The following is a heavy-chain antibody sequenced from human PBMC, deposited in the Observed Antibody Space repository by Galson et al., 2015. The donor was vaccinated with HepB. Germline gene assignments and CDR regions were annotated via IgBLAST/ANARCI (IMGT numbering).Heavy chain of an antibody. CDR2: ISAYNGNT. CDR3: ARVDSIAGGDAFDI. CDR1: GYTFTSYG. J-gene: IGHJ3*02. D-gene: IGHD2-15*01. V-gene: IGHV1-18*01. Sequence: SVKVSCKASGYTFTSYGISWVRQAPGQGLEWMGWISAYNGNTNYAQKLQGRVTMTTDTSTSTTYMELRSLRSDDTAVYYCARVDSIAGGDAFDIWGQGTMVTVSS.